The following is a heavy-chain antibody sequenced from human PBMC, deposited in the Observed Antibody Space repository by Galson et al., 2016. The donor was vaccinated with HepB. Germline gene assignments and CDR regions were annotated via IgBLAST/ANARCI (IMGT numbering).Heavy chain of an antibody. CDR3: ARVREQQLLDAFDI. Sequence: SLRLSCATSGFTFTRYNMNWVRQAPGKGLEWVSSISSGSSYIYYADSVKGRFTISRDNVKKSLYLQMNSLRPEDTAVYYCARVREQQLLDAFDIWGQGTMVTGSS. J-gene: IGHJ3*02. V-gene: IGHV3-21*01. CDR1: GFTFTRYN. D-gene: IGHD6-13*01. CDR2: ISSGSSYI.